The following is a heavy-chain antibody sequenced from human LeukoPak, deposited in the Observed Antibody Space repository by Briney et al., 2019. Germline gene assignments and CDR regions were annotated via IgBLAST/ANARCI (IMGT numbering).Heavy chain of an antibody. D-gene: IGHD2-15*01. CDR3: AREEVGYCSGGSCSTFDP. V-gene: IGHV7-4-1*02. CDR1: GYTFTIYA. Sequence: ASVKVSCKASGYTFTIYAMNWVRQAPGQGLEWMGWINTNTGNPTYAQGFTGRFVFSLDTSVSTAYLQISSLKAEDTAVYYCAREEVGYCSGGSCSTFDPWGQGTLVTVSS. J-gene: IGHJ5*02. CDR2: INTNTGNP.